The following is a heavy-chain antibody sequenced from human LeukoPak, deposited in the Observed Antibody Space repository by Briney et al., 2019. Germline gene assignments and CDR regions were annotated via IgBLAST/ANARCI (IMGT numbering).Heavy chain of an antibody. CDR2: IYPGDSDT. CDR3: ARQAGATVTHGLDV. V-gene: IGHV5-51*01. J-gene: IGHJ6*02. CDR1: GYSFTTYW. D-gene: IGHD4-17*01. Sequence: GESLEISCKGSGYSFTTYWIAWVRQMPGKGLEWMGIIYPGDSDTRYSPSFQGQVTISADKSISTASLQWTSLKASDTAVYYCARQAGATVTHGLDVWGQGTTVTVSS.